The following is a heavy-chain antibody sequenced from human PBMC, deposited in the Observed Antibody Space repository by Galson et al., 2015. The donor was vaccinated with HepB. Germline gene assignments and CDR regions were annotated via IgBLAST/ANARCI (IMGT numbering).Heavy chain of an antibody. CDR3: AKKGPTVDTGYLDS. CDR1: GFTFSSYA. CDR2: ISINNIDR. V-gene: IGHV3-23*01. J-gene: IGHJ4*02. Sequence: SLRLSCAASGFTFSSYAMAWVRQAPGKGLQWVSTISINNIDRFYAASVLGRFTVSRDNSKNTLYLQMNSLRAEDTALYFYAKKGPTVDTGYLDSWGQGSLVTVSS. D-gene: IGHD5-18*01.